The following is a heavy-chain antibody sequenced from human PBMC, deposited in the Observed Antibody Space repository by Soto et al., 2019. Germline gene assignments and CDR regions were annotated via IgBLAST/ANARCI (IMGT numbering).Heavy chain of an antibody. J-gene: IGHJ4*02. D-gene: IGHD2-15*01. CDR3: ARVSDIAGSFDY. V-gene: IGHV4-31*03. Sequence: QVQLQESGPGLVKPSQTLSLTCTVSGGSISSGGYYWSWIRQHPGKGLEWIGDIYYSGSTYYNPSLKSGVTISVDTSKNQFSLKLSSVTAADTAVYYCARVSDIAGSFDYWGQGTLVTVAS. CDR2: IYYSGST. CDR1: GGSISSGGYY.